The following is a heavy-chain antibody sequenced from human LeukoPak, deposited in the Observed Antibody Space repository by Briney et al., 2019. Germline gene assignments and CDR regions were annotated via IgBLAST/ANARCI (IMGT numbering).Heavy chain of an antibody. Sequence: GASVKVSCKASGYTFTSYAMNWVRQAPGQGLEWMGWINTNTGNPTYALGFTGRFVFSLDTSVSTAYLQISSLKAEDTAVYYCARDTYCSSTSCYTYYYYGMDVWGQGTTVTVSS. J-gene: IGHJ6*02. CDR3: ARDTYCSSTSCYTYYYYGMDV. CDR1: GYTFTSYA. D-gene: IGHD2-2*02. CDR2: INTNTGNP. V-gene: IGHV7-4-1*02.